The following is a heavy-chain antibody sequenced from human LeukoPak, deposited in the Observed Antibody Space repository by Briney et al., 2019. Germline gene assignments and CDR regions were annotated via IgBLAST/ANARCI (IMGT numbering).Heavy chain of an antibody. Sequence: GGSLXLSCAGSGFIFRXVXXXXXXQAXGKGLXXVXXIXXXXXXXXXXYAXXXXXXXXXXRDDSRKTFSLEMNNLKTEDTGVYYCTTDLDYWGQGTLVTVSS. CDR2: IXXXXXXXXX. CDR3: TTDLDY. J-gene: IGHJ4*02. V-gene: IGHV3-15*01. CDR1: GFIFRXVX.